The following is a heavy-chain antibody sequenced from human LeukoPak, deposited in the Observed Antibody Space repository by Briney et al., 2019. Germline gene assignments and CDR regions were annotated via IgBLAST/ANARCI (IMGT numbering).Heavy chain of an antibody. J-gene: IGHJ3*02. V-gene: IGHV3-21*01. Sequence: GGSLRLSCAASGFTVSTNYMSWVRQAPGKGLEWVSSISSSSSYIYYADSVKGRFTISRDNAKNSLYLQMNSLRAEDTAVYYCAREAGRMDAFDIWGQGTMVTVSS. D-gene: IGHD1-14*01. CDR2: ISSSSSYI. CDR1: GFTVSTNY. CDR3: AREAGRMDAFDI.